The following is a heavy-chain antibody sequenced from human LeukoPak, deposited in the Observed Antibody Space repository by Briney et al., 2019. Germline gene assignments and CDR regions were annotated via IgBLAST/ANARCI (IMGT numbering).Heavy chain of an antibody. CDR1: GFTFSSYW. Sequence: GGSLRLSCAASGFTFSSYWLSWVRQAPGKGLEWVANIKQDGSEKYYADSVKGRFTISRDNTKNSLYLQMNSLRAEDTALYDCARAARGSSWYFGYWGKGTLVTVSS. D-gene: IGHD6-13*01. V-gene: IGHV3-7*01. J-gene: IGHJ4*02. CDR2: IKQDGSEK. CDR3: ARAARGSSWYFGY.